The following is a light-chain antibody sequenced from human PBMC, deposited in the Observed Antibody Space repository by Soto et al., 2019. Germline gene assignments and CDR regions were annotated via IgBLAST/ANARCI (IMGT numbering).Light chain of an antibody. CDR1: SSNIGSSN. CDR3: QAYDYSLTAFV. CDR2: TNN. Sequence: QSVLTQPPSASGTPGQRVTISCSGSSSNIGSSNVNWYQQLPGTAPKLLIYTNNQRPSGVPDRFSGSKSGTSASLAITGLQAEDEADYYCQAYDYSLTAFVFGGGTKLTV. V-gene: IGLV1-44*01. J-gene: IGLJ3*02.